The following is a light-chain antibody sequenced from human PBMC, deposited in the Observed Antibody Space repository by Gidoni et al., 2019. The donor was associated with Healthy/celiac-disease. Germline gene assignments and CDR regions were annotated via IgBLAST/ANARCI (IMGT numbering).Light chain of an antibody. J-gene: IGKJ1*01. CDR2: DAS. Sequence: DIQMTQSPSTLSASVGDRVTITCRARQSISSWLAWYQQKPGKAPKLLIYDASSLESGVPSRFSGSGSGTEFTLPISSLQPDDFATYYCQQYTLFGQGTKVEIK. V-gene: IGKV1-5*01. CDR1: QSISSW. CDR3: QQYTL.